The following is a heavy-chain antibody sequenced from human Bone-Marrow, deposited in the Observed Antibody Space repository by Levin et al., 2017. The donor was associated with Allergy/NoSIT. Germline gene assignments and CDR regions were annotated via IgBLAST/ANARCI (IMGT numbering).Heavy chain of an antibody. Sequence: LAGGSLRLSCAASEFIVSSNYMSWVRQAPGKGLDWVSVIYSGGRAYYADSVKGRFTVSRDNSKNTLYLQMNSLRAEDTAVYYCVARSTGMDVWGQGTTVTVSS. D-gene: IGHD5-12*01. V-gene: IGHV3-66*01. CDR1: EFIVSSNY. CDR3: VARSTGMDV. CDR2: IYSGGRA. J-gene: IGHJ6*02.